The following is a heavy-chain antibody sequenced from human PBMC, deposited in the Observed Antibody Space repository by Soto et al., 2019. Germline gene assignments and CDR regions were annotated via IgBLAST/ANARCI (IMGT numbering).Heavy chain of an antibody. CDR3: ASSGIVGREVNTWFDP. J-gene: IGHJ5*02. Sequence: LSLTCTVSAGSITTSYWSCIRQPLGKALEWIGYISYRGSTNYNPSLKSRLTISIDTSKSQISLKLTSMTTADTAVYYCASSGIVGREVNTWFDPWGQGTLVTVSS. D-gene: IGHD3-22*01. CDR2: ISYRGST. CDR1: AGSITTSY. V-gene: IGHV4-59*01.